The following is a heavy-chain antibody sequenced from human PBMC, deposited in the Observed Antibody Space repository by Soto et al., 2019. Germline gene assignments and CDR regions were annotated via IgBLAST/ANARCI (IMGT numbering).Heavy chain of an antibody. J-gene: IGHJ6*03. Sequence: GGSLRLSCAASGFTFSSYSMNWVRQAPGKGLEWVSSISSSSSYIYYADSVKGRFTISRDNAKNSLYLQMNSLRAEDTAVYYCARGMGGDSGYYYVDVWGKGPRVTVPS. CDR1: GFTFSSYS. V-gene: IGHV3-21*01. D-gene: IGHD4-17*01. CDR3: ARGMGGDSGYYYVDV. CDR2: ISSSSSYI.